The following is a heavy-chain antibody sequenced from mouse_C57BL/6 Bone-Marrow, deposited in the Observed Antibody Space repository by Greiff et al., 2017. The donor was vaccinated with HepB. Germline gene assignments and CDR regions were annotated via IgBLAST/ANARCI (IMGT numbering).Heavy chain of an antibody. V-gene: IGHV1-50*01. J-gene: IGHJ3*01. Sequence: QVQLQQSGAELVKPGASVKLSCKASGYTFTSYWMQWVKQRPGQGLEWIGEIDPSDSYTNYNQKFKGKATLTVDTSSSTAYMQLSSLTSEDSAVYYCARSYYGSSSAYWGQGTLVTVSA. CDR3: ARSYYGSSSAY. D-gene: IGHD1-1*01. CDR1: GYTFTSYW. CDR2: IDPSDSYT.